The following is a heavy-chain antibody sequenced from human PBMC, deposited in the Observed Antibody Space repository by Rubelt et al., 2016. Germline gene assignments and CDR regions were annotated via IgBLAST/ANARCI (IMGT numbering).Heavy chain of an antibody. J-gene: IGHJ4*02. D-gene: IGHD3-22*01. CDR2: ISGSGGST. Sequence: EVQLLESGGGLVQPGGSLRLSCAASGFTFSSYAMSWVRQAPGKGLEWVSAISGSGGSTYYADSVKGRFTISRDNSKNTLYLERNSLRAEDTAVYDWAKDWHPMIVVVITTGFDYWGQGTLVTVSS. CDR1: GFTFSSYA. V-gene: IGHV3-23*01. CDR3: AKDWHPMIVVVITTGFDY.